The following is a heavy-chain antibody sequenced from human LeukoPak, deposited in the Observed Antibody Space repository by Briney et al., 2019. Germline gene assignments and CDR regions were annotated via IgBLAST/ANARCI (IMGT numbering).Heavy chain of an antibody. CDR3: AKGGMDYYDSSGYQESFDY. CDR1: GFTFSSYA. Sequence: GGSLRLSCAASGFTFSSYAMHWVRQAPGKGLEWVAVISYDGSNKYYADSVKGRFTISRDNSKNTLYLQMNSLRAEDTAVYYCAKGGMDYYDSSGYQESFDYWGQGTLVTVSS. D-gene: IGHD3-22*01. J-gene: IGHJ4*02. CDR2: ISYDGSNK. V-gene: IGHV3-30-3*01.